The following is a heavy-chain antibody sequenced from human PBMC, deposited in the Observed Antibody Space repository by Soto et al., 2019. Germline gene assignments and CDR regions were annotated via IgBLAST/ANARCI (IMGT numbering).Heavy chain of an antibody. J-gene: IGHJ5*02. Sequence: PSETLSLTCAVYGGSFSGYYWSWIRQPPGKGLEWIGEINHSGSTNYNPSLKSRVTISVDTSKNQFSLKLSSVTAADTAVYYCARGSPDIVVVVAATRGWLDPWGHGTLVTVS. V-gene: IGHV4-34*01. CDR3: ARGSPDIVVVVAATRGWLDP. CDR1: GGSFSGYY. CDR2: INHSGST. D-gene: IGHD2-15*01.